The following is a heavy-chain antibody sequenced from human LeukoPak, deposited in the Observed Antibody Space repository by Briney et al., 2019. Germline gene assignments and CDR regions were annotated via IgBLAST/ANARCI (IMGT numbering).Heavy chain of an antibody. CDR1: GFTFSSYS. J-gene: IGHJ4*02. CDR2: ISSSSSTI. Sequence: GGSLRLSCAASGFTFSSYSMNWVRQAPGKGLEWVSYISSSSSTIYYADSVKGRFTISRDNSKNTLYLQMNSLRAEDTAVYYCAKGGYYDFWSGPEKTFDYWGQGTLVTVSS. V-gene: IGHV3-48*01. CDR3: AKGGYYDFWSGPEKTFDY. D-gene: IGHD3-3*01.